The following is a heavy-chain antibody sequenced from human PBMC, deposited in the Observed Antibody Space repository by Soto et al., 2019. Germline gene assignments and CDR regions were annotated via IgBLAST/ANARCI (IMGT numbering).Heavy chain of an antibody. V-gene: IGHV1-69*01. J-gene: IGHJ6*02. D-gene: IGHD1-26*01. CDR3: VRVRVGSIPLNYDMDV. CDR2: LIPIFRIT. CDR1: GDTLSRHG. Sequence: QEQLVQSGPEVQKPGSSVKVSCKASGDTLSRHGISWVRQAPGQGLEWMGGLIPIFRITNYAQKFQGRLMITADESTRTAYMELSRLGSDDSAVYFCVRVRVGSIPLNYDMDVWGQGTTVTVS.